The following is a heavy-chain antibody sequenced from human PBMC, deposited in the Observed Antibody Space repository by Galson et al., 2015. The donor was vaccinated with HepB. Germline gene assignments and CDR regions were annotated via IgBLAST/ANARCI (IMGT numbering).Heavy chain of an antibody. Sequence: TLSLTCTVSGGSISSSSYYWGWIRQPPGKGLEWLGRIYSSGSTYYNPSLKSRVTIAVDTSKNQFSRKLSSVTAADTAVYYCASLGYYYDSSGYWDYWGQGTLVTVSS. D-gene: IGHD3-22*01. CDR1: GGSISSSSYY. CDR2: IYSSGST. V-gene: IGHV4-39*01. CDR3: ASLGYYYDSSGYWDY. J-gene: IGHJ4*02.